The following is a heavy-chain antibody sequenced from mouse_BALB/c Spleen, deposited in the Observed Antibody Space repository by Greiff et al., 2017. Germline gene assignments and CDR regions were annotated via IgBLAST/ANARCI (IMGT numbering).Heavy chain of an antibody. CDR2: INSNGGST. V-gene: IGHV5-6-3*01. CDR1: GFTFSSYG. Sequence: EVKVVESGGGLVQPGGSLKLSCAASGFTFSSYGMSWVRQTPDKRLELVATINSNGGSTYYPDSVKGRFTISRDNAKNTLYLQMSSLKSEDTAMYYCARDIITTAYYFDDWGQGTTLTVSS. J-gene: IGHJ2*01. CDR3: ARDIITTAYYFDD. D-gene: IGHD1-1*01.